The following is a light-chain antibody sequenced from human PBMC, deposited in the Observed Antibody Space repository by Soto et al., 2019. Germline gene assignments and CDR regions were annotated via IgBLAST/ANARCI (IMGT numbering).Light chain of an antibody. CDR3: QSFDRSLTAWV. Sequence: QSVLTQPPSVSGAPGQRVTLSCTGSSSNIGAGYDVHWYQQLPGTAPTLLISGNTDRASGVPDRFSGSKSGTSASLAITGLQTEDVADYYCQSFDRSLTAWVFGGGTKVTV. V-gene: IGLV1-40*01. J-gene: IGLJ3*02. CDR1: SSNIGAGYD. CDR2: GNT.